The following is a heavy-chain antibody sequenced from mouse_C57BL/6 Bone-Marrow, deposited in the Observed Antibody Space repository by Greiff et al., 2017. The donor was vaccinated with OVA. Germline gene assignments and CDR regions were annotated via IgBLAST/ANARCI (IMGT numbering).Heavy chain of an antibody. CDR1: GYTFTSYW. CDR3: ARSVGYSNYDGFPH. D-gene: IGHD2-5*01. Sequence: QVQLQQSGAELVKPGASVKLSCKASGYTFTSYWMHWVKQRPGQGLEWIGMIHPNSGSTNYNEKFKSKATLTVDKSSSTAYMQLSSLTSEDSAVYYCARSVGYSNYDGFPHWGQGTTLTVSS. J-gene: IGHJ2*01. CDR2: IHPNSGST. V-gene: IGHV1-64*01.